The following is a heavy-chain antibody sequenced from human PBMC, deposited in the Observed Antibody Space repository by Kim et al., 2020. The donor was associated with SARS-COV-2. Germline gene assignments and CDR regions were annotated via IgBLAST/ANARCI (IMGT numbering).Heavy chain of an antibody. CDR2: ISSSSSTI. V-gene: IGHV3-48*02. Sequence: GGSLRLSCAASGFSFSSYSMNWVRQAPGKGLEWVSYISSSSSTIYYADSVKGRFTISRDNAKNSLYLQMNSLRDEDTAVYYCARKYDWEIYYYYYYGMDVWGQGTTVTVSS. J-gene: IGHJ6*02. CDR1: GFSFSSYS. CDR3: ARKYDWEIYYYYYYGMDV. D-gene: IGHD1-20*01.